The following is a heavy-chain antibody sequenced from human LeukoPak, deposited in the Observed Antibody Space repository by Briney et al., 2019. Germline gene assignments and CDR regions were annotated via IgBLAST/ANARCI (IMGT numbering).Heavy chain of an antibody. Sequence: PSGTLSLTCAVYGGSFSGYYWSWIRQPPGKGLEWIGEINHSGSTNYNPSLKSRATISVDTSKNQFSLKLTSVTAADTAVYYCARTTEGGYTYGYFYYYYMDVWGKGTTVTISS. V-gene: IGHV4-34*01. J-gene: IGHJ6*03. CDR1: GGSFSGYY. CDR3: ARTTEGGYTYGYFYYYYMDV. CDR2: INHSGST. D-gene: IGHD5-18*01.